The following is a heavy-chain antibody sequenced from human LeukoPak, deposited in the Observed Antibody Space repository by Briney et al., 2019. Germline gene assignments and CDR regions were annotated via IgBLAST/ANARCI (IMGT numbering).Heavy chain of an antibody. J-gene: IGHJ5*02. CDR3: ARELGMPPLFDP. Sequence: SQTLSLTGTVSGGSISSGGYYWSWIRQHPGKGLEWIGYIYYSGSTYYNPSLKSRVTISVDTSKNQFSLKLSSVTAADTAVYYCARELGMPPLFDPWGQGTLVTVSS. D-gene: IGHD7-27*01. CDR2: IYYSGST. V-gene: IGHV4-31*03. CDR1: GGSISSGGYY.